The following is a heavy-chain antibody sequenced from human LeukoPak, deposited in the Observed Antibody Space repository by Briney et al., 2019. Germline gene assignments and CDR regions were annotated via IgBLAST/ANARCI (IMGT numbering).Heavy chain of an antibody. D-gene: IGHD4-11*01. CDR3: SSGLSVLQSNNRRVDY. J-gene: IGHJ4*02. CDR1: GLTFSGSA. Sequence: GGSLRLSCAASGLTFSGSAMHWVRQASGKGLEWVGRIRRNANNYGTADAASVRGRFTVSRDDSKNTAYLQMNSQKTDDTAVYFCSSGLSVLQSNNRRVDYWGQRTLVTVSS. CDR2: IRRNANNYGT. V-gene: IGHV3-73*01.